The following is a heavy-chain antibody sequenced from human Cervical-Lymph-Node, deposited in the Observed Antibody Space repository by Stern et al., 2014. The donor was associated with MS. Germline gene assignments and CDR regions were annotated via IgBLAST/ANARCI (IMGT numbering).Heavy chain of an antibody. CDR2: ISHDGSKK. CDR1: GSTFSKSA. J-gene: IGHJ6*02. V-gene: IGHV3-30-3*01. CDR3: VRTESFYYYDGMDV. Sequence: VHLGESGGGVVPPGRSLRLSCADSGSTFSKSAMHWVRQAPGKGMEWVAFISHDGSKKQYGDSVKGRRSISRDNSRNTLSLEIYSLRAEDTAVYYCVRTESFYYYDGMDVWGHGTTVIVSS.